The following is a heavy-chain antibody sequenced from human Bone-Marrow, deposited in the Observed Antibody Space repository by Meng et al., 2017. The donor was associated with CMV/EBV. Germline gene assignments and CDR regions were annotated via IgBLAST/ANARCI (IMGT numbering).Heavy chain of an antibody. J-gene: IGHJ5*02. CDR2: INSDGSST. CDR3: AKEQGPDYEFWSGYYNNNLGYNWFDP. CDR1: GFTFSSYW. V-gene: IGHV3-74*01. D-gene: IGHD3-3*01. Sequence: GESLKISCAASGFTFSSYWMHWVRQAPGKGLVWVSRINSDGSSTSYADSVKGRFTISRDNAKNTLYLQMNSLRAEDTAVYYCAKEQGPDYEFWSGYYNNNLGYNWFDPWGQGTLVTVSS.